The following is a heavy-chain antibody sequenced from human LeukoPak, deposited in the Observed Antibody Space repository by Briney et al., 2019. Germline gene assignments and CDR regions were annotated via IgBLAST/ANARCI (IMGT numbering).Heavy chain of an antibody. CDR2: INTNSDGT. CDR1: GYTFTGDY. Sequence: ASVKVSCTASGYTFTGDYMHWVRQAPGQGLEWMGWINTNSDGTNSAQTFQGRVTMTRDTSISTDYMELSRLRSDDTAVYYCARDVSYDILTGYYKDWFDLWGQGTLVSVSS. D-gene: IGHD3-9*01. CDR3: ARDVSYDILTGYYKDWFDL. J-gene: IGHJ5*02. V-gene: IGHV1-2*02.